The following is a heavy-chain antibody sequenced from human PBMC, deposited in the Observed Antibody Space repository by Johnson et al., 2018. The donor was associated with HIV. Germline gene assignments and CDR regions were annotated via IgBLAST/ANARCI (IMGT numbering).Heavy chain of an antibody. CDR2: ISYDGSNK. Sequence: QVQLVESGGGLVQPGGSLRLSCAASGFTLSTYGMHWVRQAPGKGLEWVAVISYDGSNKYYADSVKGRFTTSRDNSKNTLYLQMNILRSEDTAVYYCAKDRYIKGASTGFDSWGQWTIVTVSS. V-gene: IGHV3-30*18. J-gene: IGHJ3*02. D-gene: IGHD1-26*01. CDR3: AKDRYIKGASTGFDS. CDR1: GFTLSTYG.